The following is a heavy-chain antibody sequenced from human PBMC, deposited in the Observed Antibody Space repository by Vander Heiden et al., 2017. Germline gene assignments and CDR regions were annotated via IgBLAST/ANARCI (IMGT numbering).Heavy chain of an antibody. Sequence: EVQLLESGGGLVQPGGCLRLHGAACGFTFSNYWMTWVRQAPGKGLEWVANIKLDGSEQYYVDSVKGRFTISRDNAKNSLYLQMNSLGVEDTAVYYCARDRVGGNPRSGMDVWGQGTTVTVSS. CDR2: IKLDGSEQ. D-gene: IGHD1-26*01. CDR1: GFTFSNYW. CDR3: ARDRVGGNPRSGMDV. V-gene: IGHV3-7*01. J-gene: IGHJ6*02.